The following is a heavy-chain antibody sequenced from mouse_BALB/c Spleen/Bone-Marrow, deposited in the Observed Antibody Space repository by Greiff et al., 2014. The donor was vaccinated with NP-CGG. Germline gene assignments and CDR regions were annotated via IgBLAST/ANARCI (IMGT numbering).Heavy chain of an antibody. CDR2: ISSGGSYT. J-gene: IGHJ4*01. CDR3: ARQREVRPYYYAMDY. V-gene: IGHV5-9-3*01. Sequence: DVQLVESGGGLVKPGGSLKLSCAASGFTFSSYAMSWVRQTPEKRLEWVATISSGGSYTYYPDSVKGRFTISRDNAKNTLYLQMSSLRSEDTAMYYCARQREVRPYYYAMDYWGQGTSVTASS. D-gene: IGHD2-14*01. CDR1: GFTFSSYA.